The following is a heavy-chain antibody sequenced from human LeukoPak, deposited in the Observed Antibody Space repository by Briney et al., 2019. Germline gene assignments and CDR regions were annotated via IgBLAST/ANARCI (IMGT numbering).Heavy chain of an antibody. CDR1: GHTFTGYY. J-gene: IGHJ5*02. CDR3: ARAIAAAGTDWFDP. Sequence: ASVKVSCKASGHTFTGYYMHWVRQAPGQGLEWMGWINPNSGGTNYAQKFQGRVTMTRDTSISTAYMELSRLRSDDTAVYYCARAIAAAGTDWFDPWGQGTLVTVSS. V-gene: IGHV1-2*02. D-gene: IGHD6-13*01. CDR2: INPNSGGT.